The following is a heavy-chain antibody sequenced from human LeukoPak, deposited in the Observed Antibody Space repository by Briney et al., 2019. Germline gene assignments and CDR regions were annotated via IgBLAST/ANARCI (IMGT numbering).Heavy chain of an antibody. CDR1: GGTFSSYT. CDR3: ARDGTSYYDSSGQSPFDY. Sequence: SVKVSCKASGGTFSSYTISWVRQAPGQGLEWMGRIIPILGIANYAQKFQGGVTITADESTSTAYMELSSLRSEDTAVYYCARDGTSYYDSSGQSPFDYWGQGTLVTVSS. D-gene: IGHD3-22*01. J-gene: IGHJ4*02. CDR2: IIPILGIA. V-gene: IGHV1-69*04.